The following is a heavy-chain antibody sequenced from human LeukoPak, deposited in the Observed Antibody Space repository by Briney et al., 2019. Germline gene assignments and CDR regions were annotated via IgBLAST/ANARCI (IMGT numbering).Heavy chain of an antibody. CDR1: GFTFSDYY. D-gene: IGHD6-13*01. CDR3: ARWAIAASFDY. Sequence: GGSLRLSCAASGFTFSDYYMSWIRQAPGKGLEWVSYISSSGSTIYYADSVKGRFTISRDDAKNSLYLQMNSLRAEDTAVYYCARWAIAASFDYWGQGTLVTVSS. J-gene: IGHJ4*02. CDR2: ISSSGSTI. V-gene: IGHV3-11*04.